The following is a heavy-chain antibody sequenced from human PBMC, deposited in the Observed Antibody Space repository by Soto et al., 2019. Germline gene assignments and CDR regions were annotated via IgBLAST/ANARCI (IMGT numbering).Heavy chain of an antibody. D-gene: IGHD6-19*01. CDR2: IRGSGGST. Sequence: GSLRLCCAASGFTFSSYGMNWVRQAPGKGLEWVSGIRGSGGSTYYADFVKGRFTISRDNSKNTLYLQMNSLRAEDTAVYYCAKERAVAGFDYWGQGTLVTVSS. CDR1: GFTFSSYG. CDR3: AKERAVAGFDY. V-gene: IGHV3-23*01. J-gene: IGHJ4*02.